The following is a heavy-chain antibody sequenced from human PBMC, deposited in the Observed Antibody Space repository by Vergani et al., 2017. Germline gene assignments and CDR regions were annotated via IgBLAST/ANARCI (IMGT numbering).Heavy chain of an antibody. Sequence: VQLVETGGGLVQPGGSLRLSCAASGFTFSDYYMSWIRQAPGKGLEWVSYISSSGSTIYYADSVKGRFTISRDNAKNSLYLQMNSLRAEDTAVYYCARAQTHYDILTGYLYYFDYWGQGTLVTVSS. J-gene: IGHJ4*02. D-gene: IGHD3-9*01. CDR3: ARAQTHYDILTGYLYYFDY. V-gene: IGHV3-11*04. CDR1: GFTFSDYY. CDR2: ISSSGSTI.